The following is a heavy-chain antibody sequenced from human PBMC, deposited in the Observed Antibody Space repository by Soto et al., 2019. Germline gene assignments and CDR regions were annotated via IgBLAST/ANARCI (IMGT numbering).Heavy chain of an antibody. D-gene: IGHD2-8*02. J-gene: IGHJ6*02. CDR1: GFTFSSYA. Sequence: GGSLRLSCAASGFTFSSYAMSWVRQAPVKGLEWVSAISGSGGSTYYADSVKGRFTISRDNSKNTLYLQMNSLRAEDTAVYYCARDGPDCTGGTCYSYGLDVWGQGTTVTVSS. CDR3: ARDGPDCTGGTCYSYGLDV. CDR2: ISGSGGST. V-gene: IGHV3-23*01.